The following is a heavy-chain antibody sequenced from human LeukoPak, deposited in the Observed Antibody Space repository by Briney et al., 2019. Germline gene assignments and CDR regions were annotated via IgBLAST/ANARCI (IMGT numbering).Heavy chain of an antibody. Sequence: QPGGSLRLSCAASGFFFRNYAMHWVRQTPGKGLXXVXGISGXGXSTFYADSVKGRFTISRDSSKNTVHLQMNILRAEDTAIYYCTKDRRQHYYASGSYLNWFDPWGQGTLVTVSS. D-gene: IGHD3-10*01. V-gene: IGHV3-23*01. CDR1: GFFFRNYA. CDR3: TKDRRQHYYASGSYLNWFDP. J-gene: IGHJ5*02. CDR2: ISGXGXST.